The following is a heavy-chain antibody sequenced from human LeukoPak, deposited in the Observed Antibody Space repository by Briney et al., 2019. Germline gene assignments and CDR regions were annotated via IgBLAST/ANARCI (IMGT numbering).Heavy chain of an antibody. CDR2: MNQRGGT. Sequence: SETLSLTCAVYGGSFSGYYWTWIRQPPGKGLEWIGEMNQRGGTDYNPSLKSRVTISVDTSKNQFSLKLTSVTAADTAVYYCARGDVGPRLQNLGQGTLVTVSS. V-gene: IGHV4-34*01. CDR3: ARGDVGPRLQN. J-gene: IGHJ4*02. CDR1: GGSFSGYY. D-gene: IGHD6-6*01.